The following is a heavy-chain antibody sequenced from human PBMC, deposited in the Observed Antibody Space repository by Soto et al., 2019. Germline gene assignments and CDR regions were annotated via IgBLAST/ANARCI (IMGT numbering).Heavy chain of an antibody. V-gene: IGHV4-59*01. CDR3: ARARGSYCSGDAQYFQH. D-gene: IGHD6-19*01. CDR2: MYDNGGT. CDR1: GGSISSYD. Sequence: SETLSLTCTVSGGSISSYDWSCIRQSPGKGLEWIGYMYDNGGTNYNPYLKSRVTISVDTSTNQFSLKLSSVTAADTAVYYCARARGSYCSGDAQYFQHWGQGTLGTVS. J-gene: IGHJ1*01.